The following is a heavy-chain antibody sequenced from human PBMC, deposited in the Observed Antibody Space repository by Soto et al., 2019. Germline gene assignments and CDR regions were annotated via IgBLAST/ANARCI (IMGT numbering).Heavy chain of an antibody. Sequence: SGGSLRLSCAASGFTFSSYAMSWVRQAPGKGLEWVSAISGSGGSTYYADSVKGRFTISRDNSKNTLYLQMNSLRAEDTAVYYCATLGWEWLLSSMDVWGQGTTVTVSS. CDR3: ATLGWEWLLSSMDV. D-gene: IGHD3-3*01. V-gene: IGHV3-23*01. CDR2: ISGSGGST. J-gene: IGHJ6*02. CDR1: GFTFSSYA.